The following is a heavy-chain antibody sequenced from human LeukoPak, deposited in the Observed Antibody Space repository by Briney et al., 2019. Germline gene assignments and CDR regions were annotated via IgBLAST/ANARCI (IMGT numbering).Heavy chain of an antibody. CDR1: GFIFSSYS. CDR3: AKDLSSGWPYSFDY. J-gene: IGHJ4*02. CDR2: ISGSGGST. V-gene: IGHV3-23*01. D-gene: IGHD6-19*01. Sequence: GGSLRLSCAVSGFIFSSYSMNWVRQAPGKGLEWVSAISGSGGSTYYADSAKGRFTISRDNSKNTLYLQMNSLRAEDTAVYYCAKDLSSGWPYSFDYWGQGTLVTVSS.